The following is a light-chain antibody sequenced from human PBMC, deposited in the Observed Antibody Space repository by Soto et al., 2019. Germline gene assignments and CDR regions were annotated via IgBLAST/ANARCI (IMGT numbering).Light chain of an antibody. CDR3: QQQSKWPQN. J-gene: IGKJ2*01. CDR1: QSVSNY. Sequence: DIVLTQSPATLSLSPGESATLSCRASQSVSNYLNWYQQKFGQPPRLLIYAASNRAPGIPARFSGSGSGTDFTLTISSLETEDFAVYFCQQQSKWPQNFGQGTKVEIK. CDR2: AAS. V-gene: IGKV3-11*01.